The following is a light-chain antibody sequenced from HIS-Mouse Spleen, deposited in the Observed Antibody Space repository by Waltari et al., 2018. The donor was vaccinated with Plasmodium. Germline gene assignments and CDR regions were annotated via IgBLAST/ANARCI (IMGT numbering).Light chain of an antibody. V-gene: IGLV3-25*03. Sequence: SYELTQPPSVSVSPGQTARITCSGDALPKQYAYWYQQKPGQAPGLVIYKDSERPSVIPERFSGSSSGTTVTLTISGVQAEDDADYYCQSADSSGTYRVFGGGTKLTVL. CDR3: QSADSSGTYRV. CDR2: KDS. J-gene: IGLJ2*01. CDR1: ALPKQY.